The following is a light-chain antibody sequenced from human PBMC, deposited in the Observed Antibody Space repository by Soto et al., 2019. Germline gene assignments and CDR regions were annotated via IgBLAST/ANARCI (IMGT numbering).Light chain of an antibody. V-gene: IGKV3-20*01. CDR2: GAS. CDR1: QSVSSSY. J-gene: IGKJ1*01. CDR3: QQYGSSPCT. Sequence: EIVLAQSPGTLSLYPGERATLSCRASQSVSSSYLAWYQQKPGQAPRLLIYGASSRATGIPDRFSGSGSGTHFTLPISRLEPEDFAVYYCQQYGSSPCTFGQGTQLEIK.